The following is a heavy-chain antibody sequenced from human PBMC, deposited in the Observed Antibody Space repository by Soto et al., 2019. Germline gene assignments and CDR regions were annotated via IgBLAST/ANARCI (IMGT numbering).Heavy chain of an antibody. V-gene: IGHV3-23*01. D-gene: IGHD2-2*01. CDR3: AKGSSSSKSYYIDY. Sequence: HPGGPLRLSCAVSEITFRNFAMSWVRQAPGKGLEWLSSINAGGGIPYPVGSVKGRFTISRDNSKNTLYLQMNSLKAEDTAVYFLAKGSSSSKSYYIDYWGQGTMVTVSS. CDR2: INAGGGIP. J-gene: IGHJ4*01. CDR1: EITFRNFA.